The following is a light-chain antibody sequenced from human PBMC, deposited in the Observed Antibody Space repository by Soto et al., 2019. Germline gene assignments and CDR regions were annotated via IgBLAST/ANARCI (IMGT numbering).Light chain of an antibody. CDR2: KAS. V-gene: IGKV1-5*03. J-gene: IGKJ1*01. CDR1: QTISSW. CDR3: QQYYSASLT. Sequence: DIQMTQSPSTLSGSVGDRVTITCRAIQTISSWLAWYQQKPGKAPKLLIHKASTLKSGVPSRFSGSGSGTEFTLTISSLQPDDFATYYCQQYYSASLTFGQGTKVDIK.